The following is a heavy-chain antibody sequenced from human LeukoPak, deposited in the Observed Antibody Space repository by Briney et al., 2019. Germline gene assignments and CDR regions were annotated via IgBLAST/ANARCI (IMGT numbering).Heavy chain of an antibody. CDR2: IMPISGIA. Sequence: SVKVSCKASGDTFSNYGLSWVRQAPGQGLEWMGRIMPISGIANYALKFQDRVTINTDESTSTVYMELNSLRSEDTAVYYCARDLYYYDSGGPDYWGQGTLVSVSS. CDR3: ARDLYYYDSGGPDY. D-gene: IGHD3-22*01. CDR1: GDTFSNYG. V-gene: IGHV1-69*05. J-gene: IGHJ4*02.